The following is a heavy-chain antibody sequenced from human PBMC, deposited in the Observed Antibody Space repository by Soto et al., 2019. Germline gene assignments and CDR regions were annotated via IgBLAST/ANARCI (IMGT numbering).Heavy chain of an antibody. J-gene: IGHJ6*03. CDR2: LNPRNGAT. CDR1: GYTFTAYY. CDR3: ARLPPPGLYYYCMDV. Sequence: QVQLVQSGAEVKKPGASVKVSCKASGYTFTAYYMHWVRQAPGQGLEWVAWLNPRNGATKNAQKFQGRVTMTRGTSIFYACMELTGLRTDDTAFFCRARLPPPGLYYYCMDVW. V-gene: IGHV1-2*02.